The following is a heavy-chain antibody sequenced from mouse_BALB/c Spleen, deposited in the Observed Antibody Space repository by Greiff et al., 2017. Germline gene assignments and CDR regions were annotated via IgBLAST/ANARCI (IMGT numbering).Heavy chain of an antibody. CDR3: ARGRFITTVVDGYFDY. J-gene: IGHJ2*01. Sequence: EVKLMESGGGLVKPGGSLKLSCAASGFTFSSYAMSWVRQTPEKRLEWVASISSGGSTYYPDSVKGRFTISRDNARNILYLQMSSLRSEDTAMYYCARGRFITTVVDGYFDYWGQGTTLTVSS. D-gene: IGHD1-1*01. CDR2: ISSGGST. CDR1: GFTFSSYA. V-gene: IGHV5-6-5*01.